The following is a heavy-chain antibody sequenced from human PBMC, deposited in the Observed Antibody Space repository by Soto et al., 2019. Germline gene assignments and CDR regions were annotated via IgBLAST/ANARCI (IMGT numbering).Heavy chain of an antibody. J-gene: IGHJ5*02. D-gene: IGHD3-3*02. CDR2: INHSGST. V-gene: IGHV4-34*01. CDR3: ARGPPFLP. CDR1: GGSFSGYY. Sequence: PSETLSLTCAVYGGSFSGYYWSWIRQPPGKGLEWIGEINHSGSTNYNPSLKSRVTISVDTSKNQFSLKLSSVTAADTAVYYCARGPPFLPWGQGTLVTVSS.